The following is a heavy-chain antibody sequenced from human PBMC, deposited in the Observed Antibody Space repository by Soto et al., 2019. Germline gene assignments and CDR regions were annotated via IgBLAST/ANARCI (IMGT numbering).Heavy chain of an antibody. V-gene: IGHV3-23*01. Sequence: PGGSLRFSCAASGFTFSNYAMNWVRQAPGKGLEWVSAISGSGGDTDYADSVKGRFTISRDNSRNTLYLQMNSLRAEDTAVYYCAKERVMVTFGGLSXLLHWGQGTLVTVSS. CDR3: AKERVMVTFGGLSXLLH. D-gene: IGHD3-16*01. J-gene: IGHJ4*02. CDR1: GFTFSNYA. CDR2: ISGSGGDT.